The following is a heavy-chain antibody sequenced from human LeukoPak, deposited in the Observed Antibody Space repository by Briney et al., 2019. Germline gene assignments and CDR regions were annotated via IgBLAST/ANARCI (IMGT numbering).Heavy chain of an antibody. CDR3: AREVRGSGRDFDY. D-gene: IGHD1-26*01. CDR1: GFSFSDFY. V-gene: IGHV3-11*01. CDR2: IGTRSNPI. J-gene: IGHJ4*02. Sequence: PGGSLRLPCAASGFSFSDFYMSWIRQAPGMGLEWISYIGTRSNPIYYADSVKGRFTISRDDAKNSLYLQMNSLRDEDAAVYFCAREVRGSGRDFDYWGQGILVTVST.